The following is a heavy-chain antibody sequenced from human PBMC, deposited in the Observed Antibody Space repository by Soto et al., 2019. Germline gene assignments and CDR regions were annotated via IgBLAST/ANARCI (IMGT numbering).Heavy chain of an antibody. V-gene: IGHV4-30-4*01. CDR1: GGSISSGDYY. CDR3: ARDQGLLPYWYFDL. D-gene: IGHD3-22*01. CDR2: IYYSGST. J-gene: IGHJ2*01. Sequence: NPSETLSLTCTVSGGSISSGDYYWSWIRQPPGKGLEWIGYIYYSGSTYYNPSLKSRVTISVDTSKNQFSLKLSSVTAADTAVYYCARDQGLLPYWYFDLWGRGTLVTVSS.